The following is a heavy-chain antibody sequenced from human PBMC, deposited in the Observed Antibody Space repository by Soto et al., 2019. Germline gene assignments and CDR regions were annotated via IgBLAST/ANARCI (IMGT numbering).Heavy chain of an antibody. D-gene: IGHD1-20*01. V-gene: IGHV4-59*08. J-gene: IGHJ4*02. CDR2: IYYSGST. CDR1: AGSITSYY. CDR3: AKGVSKLGITETNIASTGSPFFAS. Sequence: SETLSLTCTVSAGSITSYYWSWIRQPPGKGLEWIGYIYYSGSTNYNPSLKSRVTISVDTSKNQFSLKLSSVTAADTAVYYCAKGVSKLGITETNIASTGSPFFASGGQGALFPVSS.